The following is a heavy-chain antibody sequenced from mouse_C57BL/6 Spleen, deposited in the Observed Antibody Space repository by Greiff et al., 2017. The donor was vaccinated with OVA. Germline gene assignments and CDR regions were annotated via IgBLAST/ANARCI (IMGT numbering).Heavy chain of an antibody. Sequence: QVQLKESGAELVKPGASVKISCKASGYAFSSYWMNWVKQRPGKGLEWIGQIYPGDGDTNYNGKFKGKATLTADKSSSTAYMQLSSLTSEDSAVYFCARSPQLGSFAYWGQGTLVTVSA. CDR1: GYAFSSYW. V-gene: IGHV1-80*01. CDR2: IYPGDGDT. CDR3: ARSPQLGSFAY. D-gene: IGHD4-1*02. J-gene: IGHJ3*01.